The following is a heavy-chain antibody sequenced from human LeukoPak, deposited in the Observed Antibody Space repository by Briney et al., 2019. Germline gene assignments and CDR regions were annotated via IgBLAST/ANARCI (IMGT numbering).Heavy chain of an antibody. Sequence: GGSLRLSCAASGFTFSSYSMSWVRQAPGKGLEWVSSISSSSSYIYYADSVKGRFTISGDNAKNSLYLQMNSLRAEDTAVYYCARARSYGYPFDYWGQGTLVTVSS. CDR1: GFTFSSYS. CDR3: ARARSYGYPFDY. CDR2: ISSSSSYI. D-gene: IGHD5-18*01. V-gene: IGHV3-21*01. J-gene: IGHJ4*02.